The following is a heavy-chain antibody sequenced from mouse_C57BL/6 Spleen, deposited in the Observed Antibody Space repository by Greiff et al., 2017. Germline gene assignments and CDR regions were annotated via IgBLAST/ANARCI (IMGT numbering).Heavy chain of an antibody. CDR3: ARQDYYGSSVYFDV. D-gene: IGHD1-1*01. CDR2: ISSGGSYT. J-gene: IGHJ1*03. V-gene: IGHV5-6*01. CDR1: GFTFSSYG. Sequence: EVHLVESGGDLVKPGGSLKLSCAASGFTFSSYGMSWVRQTPDKRLEWVATISSGGSYTYYPDSVKGRFTISRDNAKNTLYLQMSSLKSEDTAMYYCARQDYYGSSVYFDVWGTGTTVTVSS.